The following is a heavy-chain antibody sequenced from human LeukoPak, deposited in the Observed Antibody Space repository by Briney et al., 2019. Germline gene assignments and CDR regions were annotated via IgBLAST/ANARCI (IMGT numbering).Heavy chain of an antibody. Sequence: GESLKISCKGSGYSFTSYWIGWVRQMPGKGLEWMGIIYPGDSDTRYSPSFQGRVTISADKSISTAYLQWSSLKASDTAMYYCARQATYYDILTASGYFDYRGQGTLVTVSS. J-gene: IGHJ4*02. V-gene: IGHV5-51*01. CDR2: IYPGDSDT. CDR1: GYSFTSYW. CDR3: ARQATYYDILTASGYFDY. D-gene: IGHD3-9*01.